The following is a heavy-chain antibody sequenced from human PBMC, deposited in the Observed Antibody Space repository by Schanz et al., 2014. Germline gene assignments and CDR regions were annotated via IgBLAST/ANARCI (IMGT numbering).Heavy chain of an antibody. V-gene: IGHV3-11*04. Sequence: PGGSLRLSCAASGFTFSDYYMSWIRQAPGKGLEWVSYVSGSSRTIYYADSMKGRFTVSRDNAENALYLQMNSLRAEDTAVYYCARPALWFGDNCFDPWGQGTLVTDSS. J-gene: IGHJ5*02. D-gene: IGHD3-10*01. CDR2: VSGSSRTI. CDR3: ARPALWFGDNCFDP. CDR1: GFTFSDYY.